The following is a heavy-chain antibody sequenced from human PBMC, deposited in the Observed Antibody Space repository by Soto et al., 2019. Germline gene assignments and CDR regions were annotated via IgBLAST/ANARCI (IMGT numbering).Heavy chain of an antibody. CDR2: INHSGST. CDR3: ARALTRNYYDSSGYYYDWFDP. Sequence: SETLSLTCAVYGGSFSGYYWSWIRQPPGKGLEWIGEINHSGSTNYNPSLKSRVTISVDTSKNQFSLKLSSVTAADTAVYYCARALTRNYYDSSGYYYDWFDPWGQGTLVTVSS. J-gene: IGHJ5*02. CDR1: GGSFSGYY. D-gene: IGHD3-22*01. V-gene: IGHV4-34*01.